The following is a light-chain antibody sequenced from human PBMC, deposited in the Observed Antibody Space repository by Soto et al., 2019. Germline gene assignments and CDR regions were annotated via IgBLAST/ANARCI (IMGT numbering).Light chain of an antibody. CDR3: SSYTSSSTLGYV. V-gene: IGLV2-14*01. CDR2: DVS. J-gene: IGLJ1*01. CDR1: SSDVGGYNY. Sequence: QSALTQPASVSGSPGQSITISCTGTSSDVGGYNYVSWYQQHPGKAPKLMIYDVSNRPSGVSNRFSGSKSGNTASLTISGLQAEDEADYYCSSYTSSSTLGYVFGTGTKGTV.